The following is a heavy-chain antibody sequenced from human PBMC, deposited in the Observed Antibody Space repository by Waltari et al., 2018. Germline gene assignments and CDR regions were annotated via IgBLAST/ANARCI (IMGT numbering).Heavy chain of an antibody. CDR3: AHRLGVSLTSNWNHGYFDY. J-gene: IGHJ4*02. D-gene: IGHD1-20*01. Sequence: QITLKESGPTLVNPTQPLTLTCTFSGFSLTTPGVGVGWIRHPPGQSLECLALIYWDDDKRYNPSLKSRLTITKDTSKNQVVLTMTNLDPVDTATYFCAHRLGVSLTSNWNHGYFDYWGQGALVTVSS. CDR2: IYWDDDK. CDR1: GFSLTTPGVG. V-gene: IGHV2-5*02.